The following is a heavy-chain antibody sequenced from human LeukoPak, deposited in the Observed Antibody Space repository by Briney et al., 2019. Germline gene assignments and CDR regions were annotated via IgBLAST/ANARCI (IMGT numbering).Heavy chain of an antibody. CDR2: IYYSGST. Sequence: SETLSLTCTVSGGSISSYYWSWIRQPPGKGLEWIGYIYYSGSTNYNPSLKSRVTISVDTSKNQFSLKLSSVTAADTAVYYCARGLYRYSSSFLTYWGQGTLVTVSS. CDR1: GGSISSYY. V-gene: IGHV4-59*12. D-gene: IGHD6-6*01. J-gene: IGHJ4*02. CDR3: ARGLYRYSSSFLTY.